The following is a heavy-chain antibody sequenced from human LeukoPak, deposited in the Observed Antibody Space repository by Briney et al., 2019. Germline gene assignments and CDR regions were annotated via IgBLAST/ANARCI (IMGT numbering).Heavy chain of an antibody. V-gene: IGHV7-4-1*02. D-gene: IGHD7-27*01. CDR2: INTNTGNP. J-gene: IGHJ4*02. CDR3: ARDPIGVSGDNFDY. Sequence: ASVKVSCKASGYTFTRYSINWVRQAPGQGLEWMGWINTNTGNPPYAQGFTGRYVFSMDTSVSTAYLQISSLKAEDTAIYYCARDPIGVSGDNFDYWGQGTLVTVSS. CDR1: GYTFTRYS.